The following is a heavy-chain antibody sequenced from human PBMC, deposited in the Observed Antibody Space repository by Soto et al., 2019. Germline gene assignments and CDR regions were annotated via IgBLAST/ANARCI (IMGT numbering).Heavy chain of an antibody. CDR1: GGTFSSYA. Sequence: QVQLVQSGAEVKKPGSSVKVSCKASGGTFSSYAISWVRQAPGQGLEWMGGIIPIFGTANYAQKLQGRVRIAADESTSTAYMELSSLRSEDTAVYYCARVIAARPLGYYYGMDVWGQGTTVTVSS. CDR2: IIPIFGTA. V-gene: IGHV1-69*01. CDR3: ARVIAARPLGYYYGMDV. J-gene: IGHJ6*02. D-gene: IGHD6-6*01.